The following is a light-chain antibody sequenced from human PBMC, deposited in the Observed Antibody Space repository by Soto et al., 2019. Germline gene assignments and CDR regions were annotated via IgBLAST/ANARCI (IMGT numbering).Light chain of an antibody. J-gene: IGLJ1*01. V-gene: IGLV2-11*01. CDR1: SSNVGGYNY. CDR2: DVS. Sequence: QSVLTQPRSVSGSPGQSVALSCTGTSSNVGGYNYVSWYQQHPGKAPKLMIYDVSKRPSGVPDRFSGSRSGNTASLTISGLQAEDEADYYCSSYTDSSNYVFGTGTKLTVL. CDR3: SSYTDSSNYV.